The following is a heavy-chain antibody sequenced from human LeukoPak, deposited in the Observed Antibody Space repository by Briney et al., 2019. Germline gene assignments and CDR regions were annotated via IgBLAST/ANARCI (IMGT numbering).Heavy chain of an antibody. CDR1: GFTFSSYA. J-gene: IGHJ4*02. V-gene: IGHV3-30-3*01. D-gene: IGHD1-14*01. CDR2: ISYDGSNK. CDR3: ASSGSPEGGFDY. Sequence: GGSLRLSCAASGFTFSSYAMHWVRQAPGKGLEWVAVISYDGSNKYYADSVKGRFTISRDNAKNSLYLQMNSLRAEDTAVYYCASSGSPEGGFDYWGQGTLVTVSS.